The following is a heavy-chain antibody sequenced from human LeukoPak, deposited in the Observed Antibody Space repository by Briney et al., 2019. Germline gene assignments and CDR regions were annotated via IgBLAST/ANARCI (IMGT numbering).Heavy chain of an antibody. CDR3: ARDDGHCSSTSCSRGRFDP. CDR1: GGSISSYY. Sequence: SETLSLTCTVSGGSISSYYWSWIRQPPGKGLEWIGYIYYSGSTNYNPSLKSRVTISVDTSKNQFSLKLSSVTAADTAVYYCARDDGHCSSTSCSRGRFDPWGQGTLVTVSS. CDR2: IYYSGST. D-gene: IGHD2-2*01. J-gene: IGHJ5*02. V-gene: IGHV4-59*01.